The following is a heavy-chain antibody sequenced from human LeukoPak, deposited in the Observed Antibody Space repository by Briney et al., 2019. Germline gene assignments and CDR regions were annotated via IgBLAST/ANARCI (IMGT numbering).Heavy chain of an antibody. CDR1: GYTFTSYG. CDR2: ISAYNGNT. Sequence: ASVKVSCKASGYTFTSYGISWVRQAPGQGLEWMGWISAYNGNTNYAQKLQGRVTMTTDTSTSTAYMELRSLRSDDTAVYYCAREHSSSWSYHYYGMDVWGQGTTVTVSS. V-gene: IGHV1-18*01. CDR3: AREHSSSWSYHYYGMDV. D-gene: IGHD6-13*01. J-gene: IGHJ6*02.